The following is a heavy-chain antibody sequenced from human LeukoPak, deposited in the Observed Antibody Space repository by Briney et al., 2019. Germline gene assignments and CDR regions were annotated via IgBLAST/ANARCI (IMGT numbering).Heavy chain of an antibody. CDR3: ARKYNNYVLDS. D-gene: IGHD4-11*01. CDR1: SGSISSGNNY. J-gene: IGHJ4*02. Sequence: SETVSLTCSVSSGSISSGNNYWGWIRQPPGKGLECIGTIYHTGSTYYNPSLKSRVTISVDTSKNQISLKLSSVTAADTAVYYCARKYNNYVLDSWGQGTLVTVSS. CDR2: IYHTGST. V-gene: IGHV4-39*07.